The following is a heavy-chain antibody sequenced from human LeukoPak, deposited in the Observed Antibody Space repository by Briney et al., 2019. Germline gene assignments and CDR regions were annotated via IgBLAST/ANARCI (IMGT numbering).Heavy chain of an antibody. Sequence: GGSLRLSCATSGFIFDDYTMHWVRQVPEKGLEWVSLITWDGETTHYADSVRGRFTISRDNSKNSLYLQMNNLRTEDTAVYYCAKVFYSDSYFDSWGQGTLVIVSS. V-gene: IGHV3-43*01. CDR2: ITWDGETT. J-gene: IGHJ4*02. CDR3: AKVFYSDSYFDS. CDR1: GFIFDDYT. D-gene: IGHD6-13*01.